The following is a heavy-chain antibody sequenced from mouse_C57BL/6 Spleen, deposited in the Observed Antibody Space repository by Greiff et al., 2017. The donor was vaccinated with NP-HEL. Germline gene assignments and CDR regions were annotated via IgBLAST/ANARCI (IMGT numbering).Heavy chain of an antibody. CDR2: IYPGDGDT. V-gene: IGHV1-80*01. J-gene: IGHJ2*01. CDR3: ARRGVVIDY. D-gene: IGHD1-1*01. Sequence: QVQLKQSGAELVKPGASVKISCKASGYAFSSYWMNWVKRRPGKGLEWIGQIYPGDGDTNYNGKFKGKATLTADKSSSTAYMQLSSLTSEDSAVYFCARRGVVIDYWGQGTTLTVSS. CDR1: GYAFSSYW.